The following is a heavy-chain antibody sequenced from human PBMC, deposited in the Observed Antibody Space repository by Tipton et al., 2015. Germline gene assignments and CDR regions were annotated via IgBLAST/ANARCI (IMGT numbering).Heavy chain of an antibody. CDR1: GYTFTSHG. Sequence: QLVQSGAEVKKPGASVKVSCKTSGYTFTSHGITWVRQAPGQGLEWMGWISASNGNTNHAQKFQGRITMTTDTSTTTAYMEVRSLTSEDTAMYYCARYLGSGSYYDAFDIWGQGTMVTVSS. J-gene: IGHJ3*02. D-gene: IGHD1-26*01. CDR2: ISASNGNT. CDR3: ARYLGSGSYYDAFDI. V-gene: IGHV1-18*01.